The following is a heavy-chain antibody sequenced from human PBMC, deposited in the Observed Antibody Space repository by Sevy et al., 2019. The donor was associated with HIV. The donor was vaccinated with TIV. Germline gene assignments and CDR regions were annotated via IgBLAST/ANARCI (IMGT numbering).Heavy chain of an antibody. D-gene: IGHD3-3*01. Sequence: GGSLRLSCEASGFTFSSYSMNWVRQAPGKGLEWVSPISSSSRDIYYADSVKGRFTISRDNAKNSLYLQMNSLRAEDTAVYYCARDRDVHYDFRSGYEGVMDVWGQGTTVTVSS. V-gene: IGHV3-21*01. CDR1: GFTFSSYS. J-gene: IGHJ6*02. CDR2: ISSSSRDI. CDR3: ARDRDVHYDFRSGYEGVMDV.